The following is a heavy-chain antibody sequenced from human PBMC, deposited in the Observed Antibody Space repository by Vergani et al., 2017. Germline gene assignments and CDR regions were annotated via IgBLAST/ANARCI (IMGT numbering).Heavy chain of an antibody. CDR2: IKLDGSEK. CDR3: ARTESFILRYFHWAL. CDR1: GFTFSNYW. Sequence: EVQLVESGGGLVRPGGSLRLSCAASGFTFSNYWMTWVRQAPGKGLEWVANIKLDGSEKYYVDSMKGRFTISRDNAKNSMYLQMNILRGEDATMYYCARTESFILRYFHWALWGQGTLVTVSS. V-gene: IGHV3-7*01. J-gene: IGHJ4*02. D-gene: IGHD3-9*01.